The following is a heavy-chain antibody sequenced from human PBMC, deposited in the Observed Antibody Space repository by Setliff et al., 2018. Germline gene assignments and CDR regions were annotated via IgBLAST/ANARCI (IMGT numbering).Heavy chain of an antibody. Sequence: PGGSLRLSCVGSKFSFSTYSMNWVRQAPGKGLEWVSYISSSSDTIYYADSVRGRFTISRDNAKNSLSLQMNSLRGDDTAFYYCARGHCTTISCFLDHWGQGIMVTVSS. CDR3: ARGHCTTISCFLDH. V-gene: IGHV3-48*04. J-gene: IGHJ4*02. CDR1: KFSFSTYS. CDR2: ISSSSDTI. D-gene: IGHD2-8*01.